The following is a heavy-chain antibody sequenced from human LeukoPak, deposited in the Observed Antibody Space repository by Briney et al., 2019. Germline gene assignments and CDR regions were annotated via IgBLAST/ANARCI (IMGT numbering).Heavy chain of an antibody. CDR3: ARHRLAEYYYYGMDV. Sequence: SETLSLTCTVSGGSISSCYWSWIRQPPGKGLEWIGYIYYSGSTNYNPSLKSRVTISVDTSKNQFSLKLSSVTAADTAVYYCARHRLAEYYYYGMDVWGQGTTVTVSS. CDR2: IYYSGST. J-gene: IGHJ6*02. D-gene: IGHD6-13*01. V-gene: IGHV4-59*01. CDR1: GGSISSCY.